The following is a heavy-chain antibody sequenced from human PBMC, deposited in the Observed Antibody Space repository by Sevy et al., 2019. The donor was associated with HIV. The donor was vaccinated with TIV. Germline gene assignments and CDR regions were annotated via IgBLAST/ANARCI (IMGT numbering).Heavy chain of an antibody. Sequence: GGSLRLSCAASGFTFRNYAMHWVRLAPGKGLEWMAVISYDGGNKHYADSVEGRFTISRDNSKNSLYLQVNSLRPDDTAVYYCASIMRGHSHAAPLDYWGQGTLVTVSS. CDR2: ISYDGGNK. V-gene: IGHV3-30-3*01. CDR1: GFTFRNYA. J-gene: IGHJ4*02. CDR3: ASIMRGHSHAAPLDY. D-gene: IGHD5-12*01.